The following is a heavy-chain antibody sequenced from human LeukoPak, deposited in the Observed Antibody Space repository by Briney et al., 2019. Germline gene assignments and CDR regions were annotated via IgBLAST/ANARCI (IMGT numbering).Heavy chain of an antibody. V-gene: IGHV4-59*01. CDR3: ASTILTGHFDY. CDR1: GGSISSYY. Sequence: PSETLSLTCTVSGGSISSYYWSWIRQPPGKGLEWIGYIYYSGSINYNPSLKSRVTISVDTSKNQFSLKLSSVTAADTAVYYCASTILTGHFDYWGQGTLVTVSS. J-gene: IGHJ4*02. D-gene: IGHD3-9*01. CDR2: IYYSGSI.